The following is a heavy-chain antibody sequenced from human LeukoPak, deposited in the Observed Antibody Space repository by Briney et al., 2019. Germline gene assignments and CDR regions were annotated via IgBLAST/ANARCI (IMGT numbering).Heavy chain of an antibody. CDR1: AGSISSYY. D-gene: IGHD2-21*02. V-gene: IGHV4-59*01. CDR3: ARVYPYCGGDCYSVGFDP. J-gene: IGHJ5*02. CDR2: IYNSGST. Sequence: SETLSLTCTVSAGSISSYYWSWIRQPPGKGLEWNGYIYNSGSTNYNPSLKRRVTLSVDTSTNQFSLKLSSVTAADTAAYYCARVYPYCGGDCYSVGFDPWGQGTLVTVSS.